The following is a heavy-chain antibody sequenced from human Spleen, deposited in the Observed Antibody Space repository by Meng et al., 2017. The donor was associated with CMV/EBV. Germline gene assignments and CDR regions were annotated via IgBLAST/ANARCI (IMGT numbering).Heavy chain of an antibody. D-gene: IGHD5-12*01. Sequence: KTSGITFTDYYLHWLRQAPGQGIEWMGWVNPHSGGTNYAQRFQGRLTVARDAPINTAYMELNKLTYEDAAFYFCARSTRGYDPDFDHWGQGTLVTVSS. V-gene: IGHV1-2*02. CDR1: GITFTDYY. CDR3: ARSTRGYDPDFDH. CDR2: VNPHSGGT. J-gene: IGHJ4*02.